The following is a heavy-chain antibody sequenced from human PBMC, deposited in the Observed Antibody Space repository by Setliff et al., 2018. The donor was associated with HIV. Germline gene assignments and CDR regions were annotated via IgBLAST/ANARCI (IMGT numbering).Heavy chain of an antibody. CDR1: GFPFTSGYY. CDR3: ARDVMEWFGNYFDN. Sequence: SETLSLTCAVSGFPFTSGYYWGWIRQPPGKGLEWIGEINHSGTANYNPSLKSRVTISIDTSKHQFSLKLTSVTAADTAVYYCARDVMEWFGNYFDNWGQGALVTVS. J-gene: IGHJ4*02. D-gene: IGHD3-3*01. CDR2: INHSGTA. V-gene: IGHV4-38-2*02.